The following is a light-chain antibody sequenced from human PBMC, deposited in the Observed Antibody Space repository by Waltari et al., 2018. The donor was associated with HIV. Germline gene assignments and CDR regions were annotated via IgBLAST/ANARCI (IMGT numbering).Light chain of an antibody. CDR1: SLDIGLYDF. J-gene: IGLJ3*02. CDR3: TSHTLTHILL. Sequence: QSALTQPASMSGSPGQSITISCTASSLDIGLYDFISWFKHLPNTAPQLLIYGVNRRPPGVSSRFSASKSADIASLTISGLQPEDEADYYCTSHTLTHILLFGGGTRLTVL. CDR2: GVN. V-gene: IGLV2-14*01.